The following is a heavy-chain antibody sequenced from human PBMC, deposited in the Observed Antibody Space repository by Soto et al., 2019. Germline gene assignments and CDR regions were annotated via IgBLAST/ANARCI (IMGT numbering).Heavy chain of an antibody. CDR3: ARGYSGYADLDY. CDR1: GSSVNSDSYY. D-gene: IGHD5-12*01. V-gene: IGHV4-61*01. Sequence: SETLSLTCTVSGSSVNSDSYYWTWIRQPPGKRLEWIGSLYYSGSTNYNPSLKSRVTISVDTSKNQFSLKLSSVTAADTAVYYCARGYSGYADLDYWGQGTLVTVSS. J-gene: IGHJ4*02. CDR2: LYYSGST.